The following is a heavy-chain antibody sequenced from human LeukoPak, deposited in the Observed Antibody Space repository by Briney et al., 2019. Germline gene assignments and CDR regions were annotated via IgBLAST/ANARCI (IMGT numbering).Heavy chain of an antibody. V-gene: IGHV1-8*01. CDR3: VLYDSGSYSFDY. CDR1: GYTFTSYD. D-gene: IGHD3-10*01. CDR2: MNPNSGNT. J-gene: IGHJ4*02. Sequence: ASVKVSCKASGYTFTSYDINWVRQATGQGLEWMGWMNPNSGNTGYAQKFQGRVTMTRNTSISTAYMELSSLRSEDTAVYYCVLYDSGSYSFDYWGQGTLVTVSS.